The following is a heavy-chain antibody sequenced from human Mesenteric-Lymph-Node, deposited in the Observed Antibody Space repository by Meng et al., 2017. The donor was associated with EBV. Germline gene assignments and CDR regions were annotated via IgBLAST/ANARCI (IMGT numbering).Heavy chain of an antibody. CDR3: AKEYSSGWFD. D-gene: IGHD6-19*01. V-gene: IGHV3-53*01. CDR1: GFTVSNFD. Sequence: VQLVEAGGGCVKPGGSLGLSCAALGFTVSNFDMSWLRQSPGKGLEWVSVIYGGGNADYADSVKGRFTISRDNPKNTLYLQIDTLRAEDTAVYYCAKEYSSGWFDWGQGTLVTVSS. J-gene: IGHJ4*02. CDR2: IYGGGNA.